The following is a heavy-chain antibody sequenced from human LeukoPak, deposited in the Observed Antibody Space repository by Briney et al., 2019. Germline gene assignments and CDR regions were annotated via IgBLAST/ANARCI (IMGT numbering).Heavy chain of an antibody. CDR1: GGSISSGDYY. V-gene: IGHV4-30-4*01. Sequence: SETLSLTCTVSGGSISSGDYYWSWIRQPPGKGLEWIGYIYYSGSTYYNLSLKSRVTISVDTSKNQSSLKLSSVTAADTAVYYCARVYSGYGDAQIDYWGQGTLVTVSS. CDR2: IYYSGST. CDR3: ARVYSGYGDAQIDY. J-gene: IGHJ4*02. D-gene: IGHD4-17*01.